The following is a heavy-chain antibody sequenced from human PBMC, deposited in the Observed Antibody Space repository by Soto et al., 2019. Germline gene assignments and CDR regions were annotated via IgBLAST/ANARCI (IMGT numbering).Heavy chain of an antibody. CDR2: ISSSGDTI. V-gene: IGHV3-48*03. CDR3: ARAYYYESSGYEYYFDS. J-gene: IGHJ4*02. Sequence: PVGSLRLSCAASGFTFRSYEMNWVRQAPGKGLEWVSYISSSGDTIYYADSAKGRFTISRDNAKNSLYLQLNTLRAEDTAVYYCARAYYYESSGYEYYFDSWGQGTLVTVSS. D-gene: IGHD3-22*01. CDR1: GFTFRSYE.